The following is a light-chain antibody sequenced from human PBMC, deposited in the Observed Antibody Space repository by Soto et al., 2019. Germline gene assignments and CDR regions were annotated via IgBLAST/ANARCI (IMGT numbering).Light chain of an antibody. CDR1: QGISNY. Sequence: DIKMTQSPCSLSASVGDRVTITCRTSQGISNYLAWYQQKTGKVPKLLIYAASTLQTGVPSRFSGSGSGTDFTLTMSSLQPEDVATYYCQKYNSAPWTFGQGTKGESK. J-gene: IGKJ1*01. CDR3: QKYNSAPWT. V-gene: IGKV1-27*01. CDR2: AAS.